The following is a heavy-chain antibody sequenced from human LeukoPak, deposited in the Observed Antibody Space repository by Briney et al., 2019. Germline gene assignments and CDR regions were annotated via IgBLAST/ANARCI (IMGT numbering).Heavy chain of an antibody. CDR2: INPNSGGT. D-gene: IGHD6-19*01. CDR1: GYTFTCYY. Sequence: ASVTVSCKASGYTFTCYYMHWVRQAPGQGLEWMGWINPNSGGTNYAQKFQGRVTMTRDTSISTAYMELSRLRSDDTAVYYCARDTRKQWLVGGGNWFDPWGQGTLVTVSS. V-gene: IGHV1-2*02. CDR3: ARDTRKQWLVGGGNWFDP. J-gene: IGHJ5*02.